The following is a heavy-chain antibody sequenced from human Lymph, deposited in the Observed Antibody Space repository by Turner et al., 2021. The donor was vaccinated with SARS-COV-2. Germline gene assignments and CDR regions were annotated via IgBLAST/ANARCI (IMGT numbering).Heavy chain of an antibody. CDR1: GYTFTSYY. J-gene: IGHJ4*02. V-gene: IGHV1-46*01. D-gene: IGHD2-15*01. Sequence: QVPLVQSGAEVKKPGASVKVSCKASGYTFTSYYMHWVRQAPGQGLEWMGIINPSGDSTSYAQKFKGRVTMTRDTSTSKVYMELSSLRSEDTAVYYCARVGPGGFDYWGQGTPVTVSS. CDR2: INPSGDST. CDR3: ARVGPGGFDY.